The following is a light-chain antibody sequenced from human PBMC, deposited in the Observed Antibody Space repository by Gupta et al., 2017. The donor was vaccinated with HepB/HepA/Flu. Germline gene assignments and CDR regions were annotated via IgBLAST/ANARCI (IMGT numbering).Light chain of an antibody. CDR2: KDI. J-gene: IGLJ2*01. CDR1: SFRNKY. Sequence: SYELTQAPSVSACPGQTARITCSGDSFRNKYAFWFQKRPGQAPLMIIYKDIERPSGIPERFSASNSATTATLNITGVQAEDEADYYWQSSDKSGTFVVFGGGTKLTVL. V-gene: IGLV3-25*03. CDR3: QSSDKSGTFVV.